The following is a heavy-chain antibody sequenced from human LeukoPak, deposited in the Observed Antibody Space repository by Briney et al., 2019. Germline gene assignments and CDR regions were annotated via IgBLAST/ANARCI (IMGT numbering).Heavy chain of an antibody. J-gene: IGHJ4*02. V-gene: IGHV4-61*02. CDR3: ARDLYGSGSYQSFGY. CDR1: GGSISSSSYY. CDR2: IYTSGST. D-gene: IGHD3-10*01. Sequence: SETLSLTCTVSGGSISSSSYYWSWIRQPAGKGLEWIGRIYTSGSTNYSPSLKSRVTISVDTSKNQFSLKLSSVTAADTAVYYCARDLYGSGSYQSFGYWGQGTLVTVSS.